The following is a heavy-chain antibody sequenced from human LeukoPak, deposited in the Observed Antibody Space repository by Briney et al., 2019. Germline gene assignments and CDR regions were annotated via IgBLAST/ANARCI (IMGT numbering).Heavy chain of an antibody. CDR2: IYHSGST. D-gene: IGHD1-7*01. CDR1: GGSISSGGYS. J-gene: IGHJ4*02. V-gene: IGHV4-30-2*01. CDR3: ARDGNTPH. Sequence: SQTLSLTCAASGGSISSGGYSWSWIRQPPGKGLEWIGYIYHSGSTYYNPSLKSRVTISVDRSKNQFSLKLSSVTAADTAVYYCARDGNTPHWGQGTLVTVSS.